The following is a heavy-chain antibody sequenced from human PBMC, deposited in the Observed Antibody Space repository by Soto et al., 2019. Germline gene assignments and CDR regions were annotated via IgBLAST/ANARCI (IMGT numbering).Heavy chain of an antibody. CDR3: ARDEGNAMVRGYDN. V-gene: IGHV3-23*01. J-gene: IGHJ4*02. Sequence: EVQLLESGGDLVQPGGSLRLSCVASGITFGSRAMSWVRQAPGEGLEWVSTITDSGGDAKYADSVRGRFTISRDNAKNTLYLQMNSLSAEDTAVYYCARDEGNAMVRGYDNWGQGTLVTVSS. CDR2: ITDSGGDA. D-gene: IGHD3-10*01. CDR1: GITFGSRA.